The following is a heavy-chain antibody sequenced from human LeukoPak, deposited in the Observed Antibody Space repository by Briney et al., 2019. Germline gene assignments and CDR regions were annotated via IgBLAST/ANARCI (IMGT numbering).Heavy chain of an antibody. Sequence: SVKVSCKASGGTFSSYAISWVRQAPGQGLEWMGGIIPIFGTANYAQKFQGRVTITADESTSTAYMELSSLRSEDTAVYYCASPRGGHGWSEVFNFWGQGKMVTVFS. V-gene: IGHV1-69*13. J-gene: IGHJ3*01. CDR1: GGTFSSYA. CDR2: IIPIFGTA. CDR3: ASPRGGHGWSEVFNF. D-gene: IGHD3-3*01.